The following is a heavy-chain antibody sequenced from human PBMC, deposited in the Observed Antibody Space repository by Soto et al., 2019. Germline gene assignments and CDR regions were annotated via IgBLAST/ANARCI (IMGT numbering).Heavy chain of an antibody. V-gene: IGHV4-4*07. Sequence: ETLSLTCTVSGDSISDYFYWSWIRQPAGKGLEWIGRIYTDGTTKYNPSLKSRVTLSLDKSKNQFSLRLSSVTAADTAVYYFAREVRGGFTGIFDQWGRGSRVTVSS. D-gene: IGHD2-15*01. CDR2: IYTDGTT. J-gene: IGHJ4*02. CDR1: GDSISDYFY. CDR3: AREVRGGFTGIFDQ.